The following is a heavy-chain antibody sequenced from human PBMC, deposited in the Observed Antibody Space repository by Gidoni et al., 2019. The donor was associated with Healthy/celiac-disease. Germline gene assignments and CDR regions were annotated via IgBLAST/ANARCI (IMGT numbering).Heavy chain of an antibody. D-gene: IGHD4-17*01. J-gene: IGHJ3*02. Sequence: QVQLVESGGGLVKPGGSLRLSCAAPGFTFSDYYMSWIRQAPGKGLEWVAYISSSSSYTNYADSVKGRFTISRDNAKNSLYLQMNSLRAEDTAVYYCARDLTTEGAFDIWGQGTMVTVSS. CDR1: GFTFSDYY. CDR2: ISSSSSYT. CDR3: ARDLTTEGAFDI. V-gene: IGHV3-11*06.